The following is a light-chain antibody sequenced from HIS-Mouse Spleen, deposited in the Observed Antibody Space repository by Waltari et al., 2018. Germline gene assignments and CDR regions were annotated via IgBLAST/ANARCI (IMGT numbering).Light chain of an antibody. CDR2: GKN. J-gene: IGLJ2*01. Sequence: SSELTQDPAVSVALGQTVRITCQGDSLRSYHAXWYQQNPGQAPVLVTYGKNNRPSGIPDRFSGSSSGNTASLTITGAQAEDEADYYCNSRDSSGNHLVFGGGTKLTVL. CDR3: NSRDSSGNHLV. V-gene: IGLV3-19*01. CDR1: SLRSYH.